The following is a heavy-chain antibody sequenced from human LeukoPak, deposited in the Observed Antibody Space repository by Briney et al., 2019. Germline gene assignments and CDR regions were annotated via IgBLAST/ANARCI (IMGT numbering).Heavy chain of an antibody. J-gene: IGHJ3*02. D-gene: IGHD6-13*01. CDR2: ISGGGGST. V-gene: IGHV3-23*01. CDR1: GFTFSTYA. CDR3: ARSTIVAAGTGPFDI. Sequence: GSLRLSCAASGFTFSTYAMSWVRQAPGKGLEWVSSISGGGGSTNYAGSVMGRFTISRDNSKSTLYLQMNSLRAEDTAVYYCARSTIVAAGTGPFDIWGQGTMVTVSS.